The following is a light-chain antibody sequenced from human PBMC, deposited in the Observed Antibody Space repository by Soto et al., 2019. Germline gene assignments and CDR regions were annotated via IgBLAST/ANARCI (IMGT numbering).Light chain of an antibody. V-gene: IGLV1-44*01. Sequence: QSVLTQPPSASGTPGQRVTISCSGSSSKIGSNTVNWYQQLPGTAPKLLIYSNNQRPSGVPDRFYGSKSGTSASLAISGLQSEDEADYYCAAWDDSLNGYVFGTGTKVTVL. J-gene: IGLJ1*01. CDR3: AAWDDSLNGYV. CDR2: SNN. CDR1: SSKIGSNT.